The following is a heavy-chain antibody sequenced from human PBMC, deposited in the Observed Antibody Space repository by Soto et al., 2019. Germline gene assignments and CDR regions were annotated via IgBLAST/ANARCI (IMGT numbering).Heavy chain of an antibody. CDR2: ISAYNGNT. Sequence: WASVKVSCKASGYTFTSYGISWVRQAPGQGLEWMGWISAYNGNTNYAQKLQGRVTMTTDTSTSTAYMELRSLRSDDTAVYYCARVAGVVVVAVTYAFDIWGQGTMVTV. J-gene: IGHJ3*02. D-gene: IGHD2-15*01. V-gene: IGHV1-18*01. CDR1: GYTFTSYG. CDR3: ARVAGVVVVAVTYAFDI.